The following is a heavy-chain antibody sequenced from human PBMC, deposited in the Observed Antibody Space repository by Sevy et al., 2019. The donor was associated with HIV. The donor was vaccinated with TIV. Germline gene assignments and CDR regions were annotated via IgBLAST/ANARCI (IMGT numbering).Heavy chain of an antibody. CDR2: IYDVSST. Sequence: GGFLRLSCAASGFSVSSYYMSWVRQAPGKGLEWVSLIYDVSSTYLADSVRGRFTISRDSSKNTLYLQMNSLRADDTAVYYCAKESGYSTSPGAFDIWGQGTTVTVSS. J-gene: IGHJ3*02. CDR1: GFSVSSYY. CDR3: AKESGYSTSPGAFDI. V-gene: IGHV3-53*01. D-gene: IGHD6-6*01.